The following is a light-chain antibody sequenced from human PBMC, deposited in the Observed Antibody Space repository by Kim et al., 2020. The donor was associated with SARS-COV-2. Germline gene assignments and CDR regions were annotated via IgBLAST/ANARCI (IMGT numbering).Light chain of an antibody. Sequence: PSVGDSVTNTCRASQTINVWLAWYQQRPGKGPKPLIYNASSLERGVPTRFSGSGSGTEFTRTINSLQPEDFAIYYCQQYSTGSPTFGQGTKVDIK. CDR1: QTINVW. V-gene: IGKV1-5*03. J-gene: IGKJ1*01. CDR3: QQYSTGSPT. CDR2: NAS.